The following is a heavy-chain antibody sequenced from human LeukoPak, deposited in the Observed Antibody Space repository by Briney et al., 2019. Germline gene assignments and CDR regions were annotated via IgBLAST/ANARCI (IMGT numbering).Heavy chain of an antibody. Sequence: PGGSLRLSCEVSGFTFSDSWMHWVRDTPGKGLVWVSRMYGDMREISYADSVKGRFTISRDNAKNTVYLQMHSLRGDDTAMYYCARDLGLRGSTWGQGTLVTVSS. D-gene: IGHD4-23*01. V-gene: IGHV3-74*01. CDR3: ARDLGLRGST. J-gene: IGHJ5*02. CDR2: MYGDMREI. CDR1: GFTFSDSW.